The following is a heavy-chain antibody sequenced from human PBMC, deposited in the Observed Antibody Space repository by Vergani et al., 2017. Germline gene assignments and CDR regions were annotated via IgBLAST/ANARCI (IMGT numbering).Heavy chain of an antibody. CDR1: GGSISSGGYY. CDR2: IYYSGST. CDR3: ARDPRVDYYGSGSYYKESDAFDI. D-gene: IGHD3-10*01. Sequence: QVQLQESGPGLVKPSQTLSLTCTVSGGSISSGGYYWSWIRQHPGKGLEWIGYIYYSGSTYYNPSLKRRVTISVDTSKNQFSLKLSSVTAADTAVYYCARDPRVDYYGSGSYYKESDAFDIWGQGTMVTVSS. V-gene: IGHV4-31*03. J-gene: IGHJ3*02.